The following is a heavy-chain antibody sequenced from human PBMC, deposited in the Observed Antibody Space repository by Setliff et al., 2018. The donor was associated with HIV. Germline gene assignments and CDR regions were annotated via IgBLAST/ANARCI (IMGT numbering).Heavy chain of an antibody. V-gene: IGHV3-30*02. Sequence: GGSLRLSCAAFGFTFSSYGMHWVRQAPGKGLEWVAFIHYDVSSKYYGDSVKGRFTISRDNSRNTLYLQMNSLRPEDTAVYYCAKDFGYSSGASYVAGYWGQGTLVTVSS. D-gene: IGHD6-19*01. CDR2: IHYDVSSK. J-gene: IGHJ4*02. CDR1: GFTFSSYG. CDR3: AKDFGYSSGASYVAGY.